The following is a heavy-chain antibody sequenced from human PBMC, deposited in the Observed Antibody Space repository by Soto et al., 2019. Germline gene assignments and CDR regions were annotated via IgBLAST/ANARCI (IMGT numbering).Heavy chain of an antibody. D-gene: IGHD2-2*01. CDR1: GGSISSYY. J-gene: IGHJ6*02. V-gene: IGHV4-59*01. CDR3: ARARYQLLHPYYYGMDV. CDR2: IHYSGST. Sequence: QVQLQASGPGLVKPSETLSLTCTVSGGSISSYYWSWIRQSPGQGLEWIGYIHYSGSTKSNPSLKSRVTISVDTSRNQVSLKLSSVTAADSAVYFCARARYQLLHPYYYGMDVWGQGTTVTVSS.